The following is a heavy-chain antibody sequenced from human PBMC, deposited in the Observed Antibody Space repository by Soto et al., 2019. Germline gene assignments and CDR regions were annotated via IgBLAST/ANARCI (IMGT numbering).Heavy chain of an antibody. CDR3: ARDKDRQQLGGNYYYILDV. Sequence: QVQLVQSGAEVKKPGSSVKVSCKASGGTFSTSAISWVRQAPGQGLEWVGGIMPVFATPDYAQKFQGRVTIPADESTTTAYLELTSLRTDDTAVYYSARDKDRQQLGGNYYYILDVWGQGTAITVSS. CDR1: GGTFSTSA. V-gene: IGHV1-69*12. D-gene: IGHD3-3*02. J-gene: IGHJ6*02. CDR2: IMPVFATP.